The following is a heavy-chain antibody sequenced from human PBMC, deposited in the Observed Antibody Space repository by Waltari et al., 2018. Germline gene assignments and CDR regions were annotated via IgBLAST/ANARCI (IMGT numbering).Heavy chain of an antibody. V-gene: IGHV3-7*01. CDR1: GFTFSSYW. J-gene: IGHJ4*02. CDR3: ARRRGWELWDFDY. CDR2: IKQEGSEK. Sequence: EVQLVESGGGLVQPGGSLRLSCAASGFTFSSYWMSWVRQAPGKGLEWVANIKQEGSEKYYVDSVKGRFTISRDNAKNSLYLQMNSLRAEDTAVYYCARRRGWELWDFDYWGQGTLVTVSS. D-gene: IGHD1-26*01.